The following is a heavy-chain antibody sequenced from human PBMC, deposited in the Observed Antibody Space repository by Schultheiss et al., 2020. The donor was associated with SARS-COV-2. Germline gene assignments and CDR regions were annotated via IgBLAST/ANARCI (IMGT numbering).Heavy chain of an antibody. V-gene: IGHV3-30*04. CDR3: ARDTPVVVPAAIPWFDP. CDR1: GFTFSSYA. D-gene: IGHD2-2*01. CDR2: ISYDGSNK. J-gene: IGHJ5*02. Sequence: GGSLRLSCAASGFTFSSYAMHWVRQAPGKGLEWVAVISYDGSNKYYADSVKGRFTISRDNSKNTLYLQMNSLRAEDTAVYYCARDTPVVVPAAIPWFDPWGQGTLVTVSS.